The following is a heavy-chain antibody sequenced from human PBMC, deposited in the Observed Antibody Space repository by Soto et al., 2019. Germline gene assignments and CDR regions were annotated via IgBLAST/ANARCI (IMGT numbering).Heavy chain of an antibody. J-gene: IGHJ3*02. D-gene: IGHD3-10*01. V-gene: IGHV4-4*02. CDR2: IHHSGST. CDR1: GDSISSMNW. Sequence: SETLSLTCAVSGDSISSMNWWSWVRQPPGKGLEWIGEIHHSGSTNYNPSLKSRVTMSVERSKNQSSLKLSSLTAADTAVYYCARDSYYYGPGSYYRDDAFDIWGQGTMVTVSS. CDR3: ARDSYYYGPGSYYRDDAFDI.